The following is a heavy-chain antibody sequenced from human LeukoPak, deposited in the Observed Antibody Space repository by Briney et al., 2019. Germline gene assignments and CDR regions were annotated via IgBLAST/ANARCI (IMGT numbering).Heavy chain of an antibody. J-gene: IGHJ4*02. Sequence: SETPSLTCTVSGGSISSFYCSWIRQPPGKGLEVIGYIYSRGATTYNPSLSSRVTMSVDTSKNQFSLKLSSVTAADTAVYYCARLDGVNWGQGTLVTVSS. D-gene: IGHD3-16*01. CDR1: GGSISSFY. CDR2: IYSRGAT. CDR3: ARLDGVN. V-gene: IGHV4-59*08.